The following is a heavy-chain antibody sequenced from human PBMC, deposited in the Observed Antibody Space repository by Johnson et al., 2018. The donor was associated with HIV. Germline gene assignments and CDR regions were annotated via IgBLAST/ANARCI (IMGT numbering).Heavy chain of an antibody. Sequence: QVQLVESGGGVVQPGGSLRLSCAASGFTFSSYGMHWVRQAPGTGLEWVAFIRYDGSNKYYADSVKGRFTISRDNSKNTLYLQMNSLRAEDTAVYYCAKVALTTVTTPGRDAFDIWGQGTRVIVSS. J-gene: IGHJ3*02. D-gene: IGHD4-17*01. V-gene: IGHV3-30*02. CDR3: AKVALTTVTTPGRDAFDI. CDR2: IRYDGSNK. CDR1: GFTFSSYG.